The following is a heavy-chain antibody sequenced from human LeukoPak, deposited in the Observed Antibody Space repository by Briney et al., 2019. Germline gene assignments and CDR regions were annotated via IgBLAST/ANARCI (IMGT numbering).Heavy chain of an antibody. CDR2: INPSGGST. V-gene: IGHV1-46*01. Sequence: AAVTVSCKASGYTFTIYYMHWVGQAPGQGLAWMGIINPSGGSTSYAQTFQGRVTMARDTYTSTVYMELSSLRPEDSALYYCPSSLVDPDYDYWGQGTLVTVSS. D-gene: IGHD1-26*01. CDR1: GYTFTIYY. J-gene: IGHJ4*02. CDR3: PSSLVDPDYDY.